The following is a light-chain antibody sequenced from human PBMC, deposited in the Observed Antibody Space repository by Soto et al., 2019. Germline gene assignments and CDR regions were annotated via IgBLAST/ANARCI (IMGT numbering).Light chain of an antibody. CDR2: GAS. V-gene: IGKV3-20*01. CDR3: QQYGNSPT. J-gene: IGKJ1*01. Sequence: EIVLTQSPGTLSLSPGERATLSCRASQSVSSNYLAWYQQKPGQTPRLLMYGASSRATGIPDRFSGSGSGTDFTLTISRLEPEDFAVYYCQQYGNSPTFGQGTKVEIK. CDR1: QSVSSNY.